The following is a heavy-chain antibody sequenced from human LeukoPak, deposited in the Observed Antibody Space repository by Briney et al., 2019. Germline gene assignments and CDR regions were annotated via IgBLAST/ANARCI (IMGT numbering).Heavy chain of an antibody. D-gene: IGHD6-19*01. CDR3: AKAAVAGTHYYYYMDV. V-gene: IGHV3-43*01. J-gene: IGHJ6*03. CDR2: ISWDGGST. CDR1: GFTFGDYA. Sequence: GGSLRLSCTASGFTFGDYAMTWVRQAPGKGLEWVSLISWDGGSTYYADSVKGRFTISRDNSKNSLYLQMNSLRTEDTALYYCAKAAVAGTHYYYYMDVWGKGTTVTVSS.